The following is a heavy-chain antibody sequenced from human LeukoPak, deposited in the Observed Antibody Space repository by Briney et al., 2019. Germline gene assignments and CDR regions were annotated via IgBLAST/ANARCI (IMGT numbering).Heavy chain of an antibody. CDR1: GYTFTSYD. D-gene: IGHD3-22*01. V-gene: IGHV1-8*01. CDR2: MNPNTGNT. Sequence: GASVKVSCKASGYTFTSYDIQWVRQATGQGLEWMGWMNPNTGNTGYAQNFQGRVTMTRDTSINTAYMELSSLRSEDTAVYYCARLGVPGYYYDSSGYYPPLDYWGQGTLVTVSS. CDR3: ARLGVPGYYYDSSGYYPPLDY. J-gene: IGHJ4*02.